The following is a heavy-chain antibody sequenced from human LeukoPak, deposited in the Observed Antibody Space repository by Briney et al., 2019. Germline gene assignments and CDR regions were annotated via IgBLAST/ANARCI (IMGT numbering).Heavy chain of an antibody. Sequence: SQTLSLTCTVSGGSISSGSYYWSWIRQPAGKGLEWIGRIYTSGSTNYNPSLKSRVTISVDTSKNQFSLKLSSVTAADTAVYYCARGRYYYGSSGYYLDAFDIWGQGTMVTASS. J-gene: IGHJ3*02. D-gene: IGHD3-22*01. V-gene: IGHV4-61*02. CDR3: ARGRYYYGSSGYYLDAFDI. CDR2: IYTSGST. CDR1: GGSISSGSYY.